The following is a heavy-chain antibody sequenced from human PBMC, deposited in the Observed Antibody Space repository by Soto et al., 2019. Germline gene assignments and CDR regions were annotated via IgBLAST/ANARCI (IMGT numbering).Heavy chain of an antibody. J-gene: IGHJ4*02. CDR2: ISYSGST. D-gene: IGHD2-15*01. Sequence: SETLSLTCTVCGGSICSGNYYWSWIRQPPGKGLEWIGFISYSGSTYYNPSLKSRVTISVDTSKNQFSLKLSSVTAADTAVYYCARESRYCSGGSCYFLPGIDYWGQGTLVTVSS. V-gene: IGHV4-30-4*01. CDR1: GGSICSGNYY. CDR3: ARESRYCSGGSCYFLPGIDY.